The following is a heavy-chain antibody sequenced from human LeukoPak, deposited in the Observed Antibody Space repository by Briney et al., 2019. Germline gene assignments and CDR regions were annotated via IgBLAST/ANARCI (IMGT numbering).Heavy chain of an antibody. V-gene: IGHV4-38-2*02. CDR2: IYHSGST. D-gene: IGHD3-22*01. Sequence: SETLSLTCTVSGYSITSAYYWGWIRQPPGKGLEWIGSIYHSGSTYYNPSLKSRVTISVDTSKNQFSLKLSSVTAADTAVYYCARDERPVDSSGYYYWGQGTLVTVSS. CDR3: ARDERPVDSSGYYY. CDR1: GYSITSAYY. J-gene: IGHJ4*02.